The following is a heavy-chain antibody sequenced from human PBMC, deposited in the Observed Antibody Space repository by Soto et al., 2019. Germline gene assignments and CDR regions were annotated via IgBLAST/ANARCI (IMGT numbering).Heavy chain of an antibody. CDR1: GFTFTNYW. Sequence: GGSLRLSCAASGFTFTNYWMHWVRQAPGKGLEWVANIKEDVSEIYYVDSVKGRFTISRDNAKNSLYLQMNSLRAEDTALYYCVGGSGFVTDFWGQRTLVTV. J-gene: IGHJ4*02. CDR2: IKEDVSEI. CDR3: VGGSGFVTDF. D-gene: IGHD3-22*01. V-gene: IGHV3-7*01.